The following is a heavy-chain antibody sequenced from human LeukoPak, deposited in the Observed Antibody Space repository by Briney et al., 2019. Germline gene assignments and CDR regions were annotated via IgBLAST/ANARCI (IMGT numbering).Heavy chain of an antibody. CDR1: GGSFSGYY. CDR3: ARVTPSYGDLDY. Sequence: SETLSLTCAVYGGSFSGYYWSWIHQPPGKGLEWIGEINHSGSTNYNPSLKSRVTISVDTSKNQFSLKLSSVTAADTAVYYCARVTPSYGDLDYWGQGTLVTVSS. J-gene: IGHJ4*02. D-gene: IGHD4-17*01. CDR2: INHSGST. V-gene: IGHV4-34*01.